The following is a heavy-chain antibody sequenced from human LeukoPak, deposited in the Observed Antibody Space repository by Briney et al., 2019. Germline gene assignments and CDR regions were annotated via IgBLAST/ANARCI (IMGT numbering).Heavy chain of an antibody. CDR3: ARDGGNGLFDY. D-gene: IGHD4-23*01. CDR1: GGSISSVCYY. Sequence: SETLSLTCTVSGGSISSVCYYWSWIRQHPGKGLEWIGYIYYSGSTYYNPSLKSRVTISVDTSKNPFSLKLSSVTAADTAVYYCARDGGNGLFDYWGQGTLVTVSS. J-gene: IGHJ4*02. CDR2: IYYSGST. V-gene: IGHV4-31*03.